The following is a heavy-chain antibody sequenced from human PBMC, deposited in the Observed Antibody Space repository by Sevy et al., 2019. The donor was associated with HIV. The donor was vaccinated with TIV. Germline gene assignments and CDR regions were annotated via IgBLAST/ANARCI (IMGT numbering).Heavy chain of an antibody. Sequence: GGSMRLSCAASGFNISSKYLSWVRQAPGKGLEWVSVIYGNNSTYYADFVKGRFTISRDNSKNTLYLHMNSLRVEDTAIYYCARGEQWLSFNYWGQGTLVTVSS. J-gene: IGHJ4*02. CDR3: ARGEQWLSFNY. D-gene: IGHD6-19*01. CDR1: GFNISSKY. CDR2: IYGNNST. V-gene: IGHV3-53*01.